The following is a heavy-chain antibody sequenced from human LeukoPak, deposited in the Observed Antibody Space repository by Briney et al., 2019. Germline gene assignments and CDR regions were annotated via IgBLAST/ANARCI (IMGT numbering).Heavy chain of an antibody. CDR3: ARVRYDSTASYFDY. J-gene: IGHJ4*02. CDR2: VTSSGST. CDR1: GFTFSNYA. V-gene: IGHV3-23*01. D-gene: IGHD3-22*01. Sequence: GGSLRLSCAASGFTFSNYAMTWVRQAPGKGLEWVSAVTSSGSTYYADSVKGWFTISRDNSKNTLYLQVNSLRAEDTAVYYCARVRYDSTASYFDYWGQGTLVTVSS.